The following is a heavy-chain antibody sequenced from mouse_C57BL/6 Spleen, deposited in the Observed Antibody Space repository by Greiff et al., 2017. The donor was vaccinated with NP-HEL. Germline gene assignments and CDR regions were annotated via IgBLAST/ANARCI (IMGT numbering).Heavy chain of an antibody. D-gene: IGHD1-1*01. CDR1: GYTFTSYW. J-gene: IGHJ2*01. CDR3: ARGGGDYYDSSYYFDY. Sequence: VQLQQPGTELVKPGASVKLSCKASGYTFTSYWMHWVKQRPGQGLEWIGNINPSNGGTNYNEKFKSKATLTVDKSSSTAYMQLSSLTSEDSAVYYCARGGGDYYDSSYYFDYWGQGTTLTVSS. CDR2: INPSNGGT. V-gene: IGHV1-53*01.